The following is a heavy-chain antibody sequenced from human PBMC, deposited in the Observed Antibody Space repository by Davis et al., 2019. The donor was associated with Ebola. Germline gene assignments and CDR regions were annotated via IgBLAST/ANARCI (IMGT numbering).Heavy chain of an antibody. Sequence: ASVKVSCKASGYTFTSYAMHWVRQTPGQGLEWMGWLNAGTGNTKYSQKFQDRVTFTWDTSVSTAYMELSSLTYEDTALYSCARDFGDFGSYFDYWGQGTRVTVSS. D-gene: IGHD4-17*01. CDR3: ARDFGDFGSYFDY. CDR1: GYTFTSYA. V-gene: IGHV1-3*01. CDR2: LNAGTGNT. J-gene: IGHJ4*02.